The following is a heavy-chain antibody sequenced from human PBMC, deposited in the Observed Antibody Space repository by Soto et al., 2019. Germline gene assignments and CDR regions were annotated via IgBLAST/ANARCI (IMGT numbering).Heavy chain of an antibody. Sequence: PSETLSLTCAVSDYAISSGYYWGWIRQPPGKGLEWIGSTNSNPSLRSRLTMSVDASQNQFSLKLNSVTAADTAVYYCARGGDGYTTSFFDYWGLGTLVTVSS. V-gene: IGHV4-38-2*01. CDR1: DYAISSGYY. CDR2: T. J-gene: IGHJ4*02. CDR3: ARGGDGYTTSFFDY. D-gene: IGHD5-18*01.